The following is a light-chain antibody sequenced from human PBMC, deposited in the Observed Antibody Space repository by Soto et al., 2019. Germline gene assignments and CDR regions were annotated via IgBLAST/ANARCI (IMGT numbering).Light chain of an antibody. CDR1: RSGLDTSMNKNY. CDR3: QQYYSTPFT. J-gene: IGKJ3*01. V-gene: IGKV4-1*01. Sequence: DIVITQSPGSLAVSLGERATINCKSSRSGLDTSMNKNYLARYQQKPGQPPKLLIYWASTRESGVTDRFSGSGSGTDFALTIRSLQAEDVAVYYCQQYYSTPFTFGPGTKVDI. CDR2: WAS.